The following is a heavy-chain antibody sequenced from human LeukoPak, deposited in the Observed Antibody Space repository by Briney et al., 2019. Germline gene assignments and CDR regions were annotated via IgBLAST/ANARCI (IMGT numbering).Heavy chain of an antibody. D-gene: IGHD3-10*01. CDR2: ISSNGGSA. CDR1: GFTFSSYA. CDR3: ARDPGFGELSPTGYFDY. Sequence: GGSLRLSCAASGFTFSSYAMHWVRQAPGKGLEYVSTISSNGGSAYYANSVKGRFTISRDNSKNTLYLQMNSLRAEDTAVYYCARDPGFGELSPTGYFDYWGQGTLVTVSS. V-gene: IGHV3-64*01. J-gene: IGHJ4*02.